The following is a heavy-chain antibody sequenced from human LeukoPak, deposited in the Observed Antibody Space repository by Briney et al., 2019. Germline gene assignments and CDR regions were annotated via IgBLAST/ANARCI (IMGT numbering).Heavy chain of an antibody. J-gene: IGHJ4*02. V-gene: IGHV4-39*07. Sequence: SETLSLTCTASGASTSSSTYSWAWIRQPPGNGLEWIGNFHYSGSTYYNPSLKSRVTISVDTSKNQFSLKLSSVTAADTAVYYCARGGGGWLPFDYWGQGTLVTVSS. CDR2: FHYSGST. D-gene: IGHD5-24*01. CDR1: GASTSSSTYS. CDR3: ARGGGGWLPFDY.